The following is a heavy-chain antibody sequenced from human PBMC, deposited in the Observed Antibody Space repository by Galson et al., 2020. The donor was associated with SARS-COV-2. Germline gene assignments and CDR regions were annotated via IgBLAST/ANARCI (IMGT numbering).Heavy chain of an antibody. D-gene: IGHD2-2*01. CDR3: AKARVPAAVKWFDP. CDR1: GFTFSSYA. J-gene: IGHJ5*02. Sequence: TGGSLRLSCAASGFTFSSYAMSWVRQAPGRGLEWVSTITPSGTSTYYADSVKGRFTISRDNSKNTLYLQMNSLRAEDTAVYYGAKARVPAAVKWFDPWGQGTLVTVSS. V-gene: IGHV3-23*01. CDR2: ITPSGTST.